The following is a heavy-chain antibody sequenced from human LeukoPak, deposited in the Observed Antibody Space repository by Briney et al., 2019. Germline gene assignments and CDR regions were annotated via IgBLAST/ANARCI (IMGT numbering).Heavy chain of an antibody. V-gene: IGHV4-34*01. J-gene: IGHJ4*02. Sequence: SETLSLTCSVSDGSVSSADFYWSWIRQPPGKGLEWIGEINHSGSTNYNPSLKSRVTISVDTSKNQFSLKLSSVTAADTAVYYCARLPYSGKYAFDYWGQGTLVTVSS. D-gene: IGHD1-26*01. CDR2: INHSGST. CDR3: ARLPYSGKYAFDY. CDR1: DGSVSSADFY.